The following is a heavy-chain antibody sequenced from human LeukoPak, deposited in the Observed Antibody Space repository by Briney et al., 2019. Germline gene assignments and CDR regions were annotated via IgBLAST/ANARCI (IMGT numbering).Heavy chain of an antibody. D-gene: IGHD3-10*01. J-gene: IGHJ4*02. CDR1: GFTFDDYA. CDR3: AKDSFGGGSGSFDY. Sequence: GGSLRLSCAASGFTFDDYAMHWVRQAPGKGLEWVSGISWNSGSIGYADSVKGRFTISRDNAKNSLYLQMNSLRAEDTALYYCAKDSFGGGSGSFDYWGQGTLVTVSS. CDR2: ISWNSGSI. V-gene: IGHV3-9*01.